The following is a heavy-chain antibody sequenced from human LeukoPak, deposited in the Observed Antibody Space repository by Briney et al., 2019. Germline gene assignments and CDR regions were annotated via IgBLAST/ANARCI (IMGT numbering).Heavy chain of an antibody. CDR3: LGYYYYGMDV. V-gene: IGHV4-34*03. Sequence: PSETLSLTCAVYGGSFSGYYWSWIRQPPGKGLEWIGEINHSGSTNYNPSLKSRVTMSVDTSKNQFSLKLSSVTAADTAVYYCLGYYYYGMDVWGQGTTVTVSS. CDR1: GGSFSGYY. CDR2: INHSGST. J-gene: IGHJ6*02.